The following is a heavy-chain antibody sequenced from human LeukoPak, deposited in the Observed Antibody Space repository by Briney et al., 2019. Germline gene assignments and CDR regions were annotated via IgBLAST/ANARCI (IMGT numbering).Heavy chain of an antibody. J-gene: IGHJ5*01. Sequence: GGSLRLSCAASGFTLNSYTMHWVRQAPGKGLQWVAAISYDGRTRYHADSVKGRFSISRDNSKDTVYLDMNSIRAEDTANYYCARVRRYSQYESSGYYADSWGQGTLVTVS. CDR3: ARVRRYSQYESSGYYADS. CDR2: ISYDGRTR. V-gene: IGHV3-30*04. D-gene: IGHD3-22*01. CDR1: GFTLNSYT.